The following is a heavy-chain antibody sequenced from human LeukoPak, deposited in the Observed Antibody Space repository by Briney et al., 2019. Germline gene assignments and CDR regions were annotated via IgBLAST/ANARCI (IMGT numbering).Heavy chain of an antibody. D-gene: IGHD4-23*01. V-gene: IGHV3-30*02. J-gene: IGHJ4*01. CDR2: IWYGGSNK. Sequence: GGSLRLSCAASGFTFSSYGMHWVRQAPGKGLEWVAVIWYGGSNKYYADSVKGRFTISRDNSKNTLYLQMNSLRAEDTAMYYCAKDFYGGTSGRYFDYWGQGTLVTVSS. CDR3: AKDFYGGTSGRYFDY. CDR1: GFTFSSYG.